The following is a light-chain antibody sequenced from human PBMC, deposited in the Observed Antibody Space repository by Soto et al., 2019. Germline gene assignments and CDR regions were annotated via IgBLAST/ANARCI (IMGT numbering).Light chain of an antibody. J-gene: IGKJ3*01. CDR1: QAISSA. CDR3: QQFNNWPVP. CDR2: DAS. Sequence: ANQLTQSPSSLSASVGDRVTITCRASQAISSALAWYQQKPGKPPKLLIYDASTLQSGVPSRFSGTASGTDFTLTINSLQPEDFATYYCQQFNNWPVPFGPGTKVDIK. V-gene: IGKV1D-13*01.